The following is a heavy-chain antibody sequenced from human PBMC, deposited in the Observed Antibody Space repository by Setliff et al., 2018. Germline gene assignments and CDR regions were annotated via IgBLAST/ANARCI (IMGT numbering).Heavy chain of an antibody. CDR2: INQGGGDQ. V-gene: IGHV3-7*01. Sequence: GGSLRLSCAASEFTFNKYWMTWVRQAPGKGLEWVANINQGGGDQFYVDSVRGRFIISRDNAKNSLYLHMNSLRADDTAVYYCSRDVYDFRTGQADPWGQGTQVTVSS. J-gene: IGHJ5*02. CDR3: SRDVYDFRTGQADP. CDR1: EFTFNKYW. D-gene: IGHD3-3*01.